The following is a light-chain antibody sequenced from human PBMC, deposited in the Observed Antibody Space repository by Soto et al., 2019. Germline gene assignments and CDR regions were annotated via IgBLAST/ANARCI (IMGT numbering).Light chain of an antibody. J-gene: IGKJ1*01. CDR1: QSVSSN. V-gene: IGKV3-15*01. Sequence: EIVMTQSPATLSVSPGERATLSCRASQSVSSNLAWYQQKPGQAPRLLIYGASTRATGIPARFSGSGSGTEFTLTISSLQSEDFAVYYCQQYNNWPLLRAFGQGTKVEIK. CDR2: GAS. CDR3: QQYNNWPLLRA.